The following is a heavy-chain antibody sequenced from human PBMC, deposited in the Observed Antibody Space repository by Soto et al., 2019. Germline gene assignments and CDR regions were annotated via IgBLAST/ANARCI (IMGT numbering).Heavy chain of an antibody. D-gene: IGHD1-20*01. J-gene: IGHJ4*02. CDR1: GGTFSSYA. Sequence: QVQLVQSWAEVKKPGSSVKVSCKASGGTFSSYAISWVRQAPGQGVEWMGGIIPIFGTANYAQKFQGRVTITADESTSPAYMELSSLRSEDTAVYYCATALSITGTDFDYWGQGTLVTVSS. CDR3: ATALSITGTDFDY. CDR2: IIPIFGTA. V-gene: IGHV1-69*12.